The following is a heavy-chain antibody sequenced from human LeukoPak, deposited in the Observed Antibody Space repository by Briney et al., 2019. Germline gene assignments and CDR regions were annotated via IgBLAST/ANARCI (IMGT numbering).Heavy chain of an antibody. CDR3: AAGDSLVRRVIIPFVP. Sequence: AASVKVSCKASGFTLINSPVQGVRQPRGKRLEGVGWIILGCGQKRYAQKFQERVTITRDMSTNTALLELSSLSSEDSAVYYCAAGDSLVRRVIIPFVPWRQGAMVGVPS. V-gene: IGHV1-58*01. CDR1: GFTLINSP. D-gene: IGHD3-10*01. CDR2: IILGCGQK. J-gene: IGHJ5*02.